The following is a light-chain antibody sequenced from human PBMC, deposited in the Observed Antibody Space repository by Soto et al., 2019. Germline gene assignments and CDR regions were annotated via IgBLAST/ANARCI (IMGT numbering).Light chain of an antibody. V-gene: IGKV1-9*01. Sequence: DIQLTQSPSFLSASVGDRVTITCWASQDIANYLAWYQQKPGKAPKFLIYATSTFQSGLPSRFSGSGSGTEFTLTISSLQPEDFATYYCQQVNSYPLTFGGGTKVEIK. J-gene: IGKJ4*01. CDR1: QDIANY. CDR2: ATS. CDR3: QQVNSYPLT.